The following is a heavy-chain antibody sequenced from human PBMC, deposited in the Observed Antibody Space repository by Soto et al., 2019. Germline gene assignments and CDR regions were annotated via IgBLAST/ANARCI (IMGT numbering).Heavy chain of an antibody. D-gene: IGHD1-26*01. CDR3: ATARIVGATAPFDY. J-gene: IGHJ4*02. CDR2: IYYSGST. Sequence: QVQLQESGPGLVKPSETLSLTCTVSGGSISSYYWSWIRQPPGKGLEWIGYIYYSGSTNYNPSLKSRVNISVDTSKNQFSLKLSSVTAADTAVYYCATARIVGATAPFDYWGQGTLVTVSS. CDR1: GGSISSYY. V-gene: IGHV4-59*01.